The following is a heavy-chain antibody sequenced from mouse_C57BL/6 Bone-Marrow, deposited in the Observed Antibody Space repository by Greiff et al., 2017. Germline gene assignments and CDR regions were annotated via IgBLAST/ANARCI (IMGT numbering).Heavy chain of an antibody. J-gene: IGHJ2*01. D-gene: IGHD2-1*01. CDR3: AIYYYYFDY. V-gene: IGHV1-59*01. CDR1: GYTFTSYW. Sequence: QVQLKQPGAELVRPGTSVKLSCKASGYTFTSYWMHWVKQRPGQGLEWIGVIDPSDSYTNYNQKFKGKATLTVDTSSSTAYMQLSSLTSEDSAVYYCAIYYYYFDYWGQGTTLTVSS. CDR2: IDPSDSYT.